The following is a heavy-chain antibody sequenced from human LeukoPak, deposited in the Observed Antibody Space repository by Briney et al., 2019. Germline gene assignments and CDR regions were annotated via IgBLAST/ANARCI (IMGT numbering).Heavy chain of an antibody. CDR1: GVSISSYY. J-gene: IGHJ4*02. Sequence: SETLSLTCTVSGVSISSYYWSWIRQPPGKGLEWLGYIYYSGSTNYNPSLMSRVTISVDTSKNQFSLKLSSVTAADTAVYYCAREDTAMATGFDYWGQGTLVTVSS. CDR2: IYYSGST. V-gene: IGHV4-59*01. D-gene: IGHD5-18*01. CDR3: AREDTAMATGFDY.